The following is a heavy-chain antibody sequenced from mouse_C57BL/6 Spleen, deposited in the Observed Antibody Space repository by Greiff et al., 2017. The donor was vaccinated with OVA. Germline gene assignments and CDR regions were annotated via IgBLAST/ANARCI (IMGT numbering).Heavy chain of an antibody. D-gene: IGHD2-3*01. Sequence: EVQLVESGPELVKPGASVKISCKASGYSFTGYYMNWVKQSPEKSLEWIGEINPSTGGTTYNQKFKAKATLTVDKSSSTAYMQLKSLTSEDSAVYYCARSGDGYSLAYWGQGTLVTVSA. CDR2: INPSTGGT. CDR1: GYSFTGYY. CDR3: ARSGDGYSLAY. J-gene: IGHJ3*01. V-gene: IGHV1-42*01.